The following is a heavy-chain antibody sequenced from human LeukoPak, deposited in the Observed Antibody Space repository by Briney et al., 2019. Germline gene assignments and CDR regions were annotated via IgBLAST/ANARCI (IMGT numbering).Heavy chain of an antibody. V-gene: IGHV4-34*01. J-gene: IGHJ4*02. Sequence: PSETLSLTWAVYGGSFSGYYWSWIRQPPGKGLEWIGEINHSGSTNYNPSLKSRVTISVDTSKNQFSLKLSSVTAADTAVYYCARGLTHDYWGQGTLVTVSS. CDR1: GGSFSGYY. CDR3: ARGLTHDY. CDR2: INHSGST.